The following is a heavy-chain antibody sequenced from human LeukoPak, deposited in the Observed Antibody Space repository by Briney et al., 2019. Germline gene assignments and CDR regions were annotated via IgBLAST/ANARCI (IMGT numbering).Heavy chain of an antibody. CDR3: AKAAYYDILTGYYPGGYWFDP. V-gene: IGHV3-48*04. CDR2: LSRSGINI. D-gene: IGHD3-9*01. CDR1: GFTFSSYS. J-gene: IGHJ5*02. Sequence: GGSLRLSCAASGFTFSSYSMNWVRQAPGKGLEWVSYLSRSGINIYYADSVKGRFTISRDNAKNSLYLQMNSLRAEDTALYYCAKAAYYDILTGYYPGGYWFDPWGQGTLVTVSS.